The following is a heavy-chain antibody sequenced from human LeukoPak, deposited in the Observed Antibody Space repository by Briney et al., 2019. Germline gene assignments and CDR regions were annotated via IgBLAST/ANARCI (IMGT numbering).Heavy chain of an antibody. J-gene: IGHJ4*02. V-gene: IGHV1-58*02. CDR2: VVAGSGST. D-gene: IGHD6-19*01. Sequence: SVKVSCKASGFTFTSSAMQWVRQARGQRLEWIGWVVAGSGSTNYAQKFQQRVTITRDMSTRTAYMELSGLRTEGTAVYYCAADLIAVAGSWYWGQGTLVTVSS. CDR1: GFTFTSSA. CDR3: AADLIAVAGSWY.